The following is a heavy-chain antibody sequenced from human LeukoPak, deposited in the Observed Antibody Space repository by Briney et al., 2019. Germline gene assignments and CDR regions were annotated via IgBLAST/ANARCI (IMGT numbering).Heavy chain of an antibody. D-gene: IGHD1-1*01. Sequence: SETLSLTCTVSGGSISSYYWRWIRQRAGKGLEWIGRIYTSGSTNYNPSLKSRVTMSVDTSKNQFSLKLSSVTAADTAVYYCARDTPNWNYFFDYWGQGTLVTVSS. J-gene: IGHJ4*02. CDR2: IYTSGST. CDR1: GGSISSYY. V-gene: IGHV4-4*07. CDR3: ARDTPNWNYFFDY.